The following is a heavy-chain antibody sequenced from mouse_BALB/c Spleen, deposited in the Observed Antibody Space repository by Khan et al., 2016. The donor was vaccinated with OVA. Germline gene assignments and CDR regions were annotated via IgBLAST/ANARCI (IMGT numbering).Heavy chain of an antibody. J-gene: IGHJ3*01. CDR3: ARWFTY. CDR2: INYSGGT. CDR1: GYSITSDYA. Sequence: EVQLQESGPGLVKPSQSLSLTCTVTGYSITSDYAWNWIRQFPGNKLEWMGYINYSGGTSYLPSLKSRISITRDTSKNRFFLQLNSVNTEDSATYYCARWFTYWGQGTLVTVS. V-gene: IGHV3-2*02.